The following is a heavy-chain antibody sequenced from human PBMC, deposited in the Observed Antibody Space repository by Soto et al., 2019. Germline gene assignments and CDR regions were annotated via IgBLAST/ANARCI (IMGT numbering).Heavy chain of an antibody. CDR2: VNAYNGNT. V-gene: IGHV1-18*01. D-gene: IGHD6-19*01. CDR1: GYTFTIYG. CDR3: AREAVSGRTGFDY. J-gene: IGHJ4*02. Sequence: ASVKVSCKASGYTFTIYGSSWVRQAPGQGLEWMGWVNAYNGNTNYAQKFQGRVTMTTDTSTSTAYMELRSLRSDDTAVYYCAREAVSGRTGFDYWGQGTLVTVSS.